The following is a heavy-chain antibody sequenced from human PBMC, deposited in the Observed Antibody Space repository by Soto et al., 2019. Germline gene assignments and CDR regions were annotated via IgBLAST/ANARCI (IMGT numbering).Heavy chain of an antibody. D-gene: IGHD3-16*02. CDR3: ARGLGGYLYYPDY. Sequence: SKGPGYAFTKYVMHWMRQAPGQRLEWMGWINTGNGNTKYSQKFQGRVTITRDTSASTAYVELSSLRTEDTAVYYCARGLGGYLYYPDYWGQGTLVTVS. CDR1: GYAFTKYV. J-gene: IGHJ4*02. V-gene: IGHV1-3*04. CDR2: INTGNGNT.